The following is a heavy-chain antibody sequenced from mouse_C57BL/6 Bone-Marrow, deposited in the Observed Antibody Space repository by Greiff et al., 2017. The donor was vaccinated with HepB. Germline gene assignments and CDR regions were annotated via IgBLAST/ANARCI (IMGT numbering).Heavy chain of an antibody. Sequence: EVQLQQSGPELVKPGASVKISCKASGYTFTDYYMNWVKQSHGKSLEWIGDINPNNGGTSYNQKFKGKATLTVDKSSSTAYMELRSLTSEDSAVYYCARGLITGAFDYWGQGTTLTVSS. CDR3: ARGLITGAFDY. D-gene: IGHD4-1*01. V-gene: IGHV1-26*01. CDR1: GYTFTDYY. CDR2: INPNNGGT. J-gene: IGHJ2*01.